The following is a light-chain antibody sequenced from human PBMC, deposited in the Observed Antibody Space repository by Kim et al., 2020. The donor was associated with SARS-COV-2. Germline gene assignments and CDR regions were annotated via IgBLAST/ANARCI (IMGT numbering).Light chain of an antibody. J-gene: IGKJ1*01. V-gene: IGKV1-5*03. CDR3: QQYHGYSLT. CDR1: QSINTW. CDR2: KAS. Sequence: ASVGDRVTITGRASQSINTWLAWYQQKPGKAPRLLIYKASTLESGVPSRFSGSGSGTEFTLTITSLQPDDFATYYCQQYHGYSLTFGQGTKVDIK.